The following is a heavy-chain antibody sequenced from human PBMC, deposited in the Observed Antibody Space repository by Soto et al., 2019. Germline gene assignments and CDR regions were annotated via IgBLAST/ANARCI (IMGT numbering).Heavy chain of an antibody. CDR3: AKGMFSSSPAAAGSFDY. V-gene: IGHV3-23*01. CDR1: GFTFSSYA. CDR2: IGGTDGKT. Sequence: EVQLLESGGDLVQPGGSLRLSCAASGFTFSSYAMSWVRQAPGKGLEWVAAIGGTDGKTYYADSVKGRFTISRDNSENTLYLRMSRLRAEDTAVYFCAKGMFSSSPAAAGSFDYWGQGALVTVSS. J-gene: IGHJ4*02. D-gene: IGHD3-10*01.